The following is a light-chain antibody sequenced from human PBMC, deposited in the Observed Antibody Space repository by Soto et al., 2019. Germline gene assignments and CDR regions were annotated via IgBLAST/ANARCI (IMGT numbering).Light chain of an antibody. CDR3: QQYGSSWYT. CDR1: QSVSSSY. CDR2: GAS. J-gene: IGKJ2*01. Sequence: EIVLTQSPGTLSLSPGERATLSCRASQSVSSSYLAWYQQKPGQAPRLLIYGASSRASGIPDRFSGSGSGTDFTLTISSLEPEDFAVYYCQQYGSSWYTFGQGTKLEIK. V-gene: IGKV3-20*01.